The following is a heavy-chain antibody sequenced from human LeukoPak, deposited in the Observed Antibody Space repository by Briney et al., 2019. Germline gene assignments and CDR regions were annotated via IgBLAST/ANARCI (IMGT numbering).Heavy chain of an antibody. CDR1: GFTFSSYG. D-gene: IGHD3-10*01. V-gene: IGHV3-30*02. CDR2: IRYDGSNK. J-gene: IGHJ4*02. Sequence: GGSLRLSCAASGFTFSSYGMHWVRQAPGKGLEWVAFIRYDGSNKYYADSVKGRFTISRDNSKNTLYLQMNSLRAEDTAVYYCAKVPITMVRGVAIYYFDYWGQGTLVTVSS. CDR3: AKVPITMVRGVAIYYFDY.